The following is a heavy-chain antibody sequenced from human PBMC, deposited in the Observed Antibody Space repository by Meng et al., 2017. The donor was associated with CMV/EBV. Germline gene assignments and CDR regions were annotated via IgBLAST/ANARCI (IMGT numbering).Heavy chain of an antibody. Sequence: SETLSLTCVIYGGSFSGYYWSWIRQPPGKGLEWIGEINHSGSTNYNPSLKSRVTISVDTSKNQFSLKLSSVTAADTAVYYCARREYIVVVPAAPGGFDYWGQGTLVTVSS. J-gene: IGHJ4*02. CDR3: ARREYIVVVPAAPGGFDY. CDR2: INHSGST. CDR1: GGSFSGYY. V-gene: IGHV4-34*01. D-gene: IGHD2-2*01.